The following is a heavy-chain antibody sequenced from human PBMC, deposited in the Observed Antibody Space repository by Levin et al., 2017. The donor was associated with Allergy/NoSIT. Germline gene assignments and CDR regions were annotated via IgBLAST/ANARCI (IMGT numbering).Heavy chain of an antibody. CDR2: INPNSGGT. CDR3: ARVVYDSDYYYGLDV. CDR1: GYTFTGYY. J-gene: IGHJ6*02. Sequence: ASVKVSCKASGYTFTGYYMHWLRQAPGQGLEWMGWINPNSGGTNLAQKFKGRVTMTRDTSTSTAYMELRRLRSDDTALYYCARVVYDSDYYYGLDVWGQGTTFTVSS. D-gene: IGHD2-8*02. V-gene: IGHV1-2*02.